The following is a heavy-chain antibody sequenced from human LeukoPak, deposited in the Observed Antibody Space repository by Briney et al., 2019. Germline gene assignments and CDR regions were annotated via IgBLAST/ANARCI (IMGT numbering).Heavy chain of an antibody. CDR3: ARDQGCSSTSCSPYYYMDV. D-gene: IGHD2-2*01. CDR1: GFTVSSNY. Sequence: GGSLRLSCAASGFTVSSNYMSWVHQAPGKGLEGVSVIYSGGSTYYADSVKGRFTITRDNSKTTLYLQMNSLRAEDAAVYYCARDQGCSSTSCSPYYYMDVWGKGTTVTVSS. V-gene: IGHV3-66*01. J-gene: IGHJ6*03. CDR2: IYSGGST.